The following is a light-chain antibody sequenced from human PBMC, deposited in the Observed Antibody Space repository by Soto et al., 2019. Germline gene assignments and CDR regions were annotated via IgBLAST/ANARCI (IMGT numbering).Light chain of an antibody. CDR2: GAS. Sequence: VLTQSPDTLSLSPGERATLSCRASQSVIGSYLAWYQQKPGQAPRLLIYGASSRATGIPDRFSGSGSGTDFTLTISRLEPEDFAVYYCQQYGSSQWTFGQGTKVDIK. CDR1: QSVIGSY. V-gene: IGKV3-20*01. CDR3: QQYGSSQWT. J-gene: IGKJ1*01.